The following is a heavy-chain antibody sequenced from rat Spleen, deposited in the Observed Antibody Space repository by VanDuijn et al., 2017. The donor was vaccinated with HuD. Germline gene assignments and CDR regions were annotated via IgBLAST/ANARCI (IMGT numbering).Heavy chain of an antibody. CDR2: FYNTGGST. J-gene: IGHJ4*01. D-gene: IGHD1-4*01. Sequence: EVQLVESGGGLVQHGRSLKFACVASGFTFINSYMAWVSRTPTKGGERVASFYNTGGSTYYPDPVKGRFTISRDNAKSTLYLQMNSLRSEDTATYYCTRVQYGYTYVDYVMDAWGQGASVTVSS. CDR3: TRVQYGYTYVDYVMDA. V-gene: IGHV5-31*01. CDR1: GFTFINSY.